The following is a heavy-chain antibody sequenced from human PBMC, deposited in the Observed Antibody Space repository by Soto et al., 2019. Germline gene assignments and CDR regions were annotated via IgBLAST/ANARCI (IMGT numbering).Heavy chain of an antibody. CDR2: IYYSGST. D-gene: IGHD4-17*01. Sequence: SETLSLTCTVSGGSISSGGYYWSWIRQHPGKGLEWIGYIYYSGSTYYNPSLKSRVTISVDTSKNQFALKLSSVTAADTAVYYCARGAPEDGDPYYFDYWGQGTLVTVSS. CDR3: ARGAPEDGDPYYFDY. CDR1: GGSISSGGYY. J-gene: IGHJ4*02. V-gene: IGHV4-31*03.